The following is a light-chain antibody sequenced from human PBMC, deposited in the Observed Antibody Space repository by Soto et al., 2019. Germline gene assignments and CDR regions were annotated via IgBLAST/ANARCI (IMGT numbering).Light chain of an antibody. Sequence: DIQMTQSPSTLSASVGDRVTITCRASQSIRSCLAWYQQKPGKGPNLLIYKASTLEGGVPSRFSGSGSGTELTLAIASLQPDDFATYYCQQYHIYPLTFGGGTKVEIK. CDR2: KAS. CDR3: QQYHIYPLT. J-gene: IGKJ4*01. CDR1: QSIRSC. V-gene: IGKV1-5*03.